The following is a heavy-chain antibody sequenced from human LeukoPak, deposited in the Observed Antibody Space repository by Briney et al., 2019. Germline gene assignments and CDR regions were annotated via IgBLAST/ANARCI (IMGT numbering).Heavy chain of an antibody. CDR1: GGTFSSYA. D-gene: IGHD4-23*01. CDR3: ARSPLTTVVTTYSYYYYYMDV. CDR2: IIPIFGTA. J-gene: IGHJ6*03. V-gene: IGHV1-69*13. Sequence: ASVKVSCKASGGTFSSYAISWVRQAPGQGLEWMGGIIPIFGTANYAQKFQGRVTITADESTSTAYMELSSLRSEDTAVYYCARSPLTTVVTTYSYYYYYMDVWGKGTTVTVSS.